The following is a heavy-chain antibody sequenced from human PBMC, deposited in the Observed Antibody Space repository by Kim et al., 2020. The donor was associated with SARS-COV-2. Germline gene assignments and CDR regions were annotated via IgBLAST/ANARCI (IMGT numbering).Heavy chain of an antibody. CDR2: IYSGGST. Sequence: GGSLRLSCAASGFTVSSNYMSWVRQAPGKGLEWVSVIYSGGSTYYADSVKGRFTISRDNSKNTLYLQMNSLRAEDTAVYYCARGGGGGYYTGAWSLTSNYFDYWGQGTLVTVSS. CDR3: ARGGGGGYYTGAWSLTSNYFDY. V-gene: IGHV3-53*01. CDR1: GFTVSSNY. J-gene: IGHJ4*02. D-gene: IGHD3-3*01.